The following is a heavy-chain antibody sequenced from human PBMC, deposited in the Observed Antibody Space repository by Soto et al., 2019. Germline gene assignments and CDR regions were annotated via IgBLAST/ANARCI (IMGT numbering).Heavy chain of an antibody. CDR3: ARGLRDYGPFDYYGMDV. CDR1: GGSFSGYY. Sequence: SETLSLTCAVYGGSFSGYYWSWIRQPPGKGLEWIGEINHSGSTNYNPSLKSRVTISVDTSKNQFSLKLSSVTAADTAVYYCARGLRDYGPFDYYGMDVWGQGTTVTVSS. D-gene: IGHD4-17*01. CDR2: INHSGST. V-gene: IGHV4-34*01. J-gene: IGHJ6*02.